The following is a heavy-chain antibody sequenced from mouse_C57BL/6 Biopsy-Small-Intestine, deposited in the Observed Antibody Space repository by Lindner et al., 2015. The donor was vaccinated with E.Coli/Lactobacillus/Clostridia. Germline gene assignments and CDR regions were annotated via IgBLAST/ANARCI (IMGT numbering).Heavy chain of an antibody. Sequence: VQLQESGAEPVRPGASVKLSCTASDFNIKDDYMHWVKQRPEQGLEWIGWIDPENGDTEYASKFQGKATLTADTSSNTAYLQLNSLTSEDTAVYYCTTGMRRNYFSLDYWGQGTSVTVSS. V-gene: IGHV14-4*01. CDR1: DFNIKDDY. J-gene: IGHJ4*01. CDR3: TTGMRRNYFSLDY. CDR2: IDPENGDT.